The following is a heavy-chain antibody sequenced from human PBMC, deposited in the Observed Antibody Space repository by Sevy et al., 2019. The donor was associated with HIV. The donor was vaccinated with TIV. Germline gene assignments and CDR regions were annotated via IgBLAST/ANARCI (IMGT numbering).Heavy chain of an antibody. V-gene: IGHV1-24*01. J-gene: IGHJ4*02. CDR2: FDPEDGET. CDR1: GYTLTELS. Sequence: ASVKVSCKVSGYTLTELSMHWVRQAPGKGLEWMGGFDPEDGETIYAQKFQGRVTMTEDTSTDTAYMELSSLRSEDTAVYYCATMGTHLYYFDYRGQGTLVTVSS. CDR3: ATMGTHLYYFDY.